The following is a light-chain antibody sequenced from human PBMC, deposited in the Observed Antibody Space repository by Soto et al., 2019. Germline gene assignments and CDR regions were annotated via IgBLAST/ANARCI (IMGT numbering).Light chain of an antibody. CDR2: GAS. J-gene: IGKJ1*01. Sequence: EIVLTQSPGTLSLSPGERATLSCGTSQRIRSNLAWYLRKPGQAPRLVIDGASTRATGISARFSGSVSGTDFTLPIRRLEPQDFAVYYCQQYGSSPQTFGQGTKV. CDR3: QQYGSSPQT. CDR1: QRIRSN. V-gene: IGKV3-20*01.